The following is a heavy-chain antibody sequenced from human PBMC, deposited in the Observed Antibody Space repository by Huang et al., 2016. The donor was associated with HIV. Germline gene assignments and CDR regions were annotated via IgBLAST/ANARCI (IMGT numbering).Heavy chain of an antibody. V-gene: IGHV4-39*01. J-gene: IGHJ4*02. CDR1: GGYISSSKYY. D-gene: IGHD1-26*01. CDR2: IYYSGRR. Sequence: QLQLQESGPGLVKPSETLSLTCAVSGGYISSSKYYWGWIRQPPGKGLEWIGRIYYSGRRNFNPSLKSRVTVSADMSQNQFSLRLSSVTAEDTAVYYCVRREDRTFDYWGRGTLVTVSS. CDR3: VRREDRTFDY.